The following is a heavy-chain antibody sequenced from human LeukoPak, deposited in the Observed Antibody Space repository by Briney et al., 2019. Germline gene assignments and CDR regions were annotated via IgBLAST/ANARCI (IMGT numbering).Heavy chain of an antibody. CDR1: GFTFSSYG. CDR3: AKHSYRVDSFTDY. J-gene: IGHJ1*01. D-gene: IGHD5-12*01. V-gene: IGHV3-33*06. Sequence: GGCLRLSCAASGFTFSSYGMHWVRQAPGKGLEWVALIWYDGSNKYYADSVKGRFTISRDNSKNTLYLQMNSLRAEDTAVYYCAKHSYRVDSFTDYWGQGTLVTVSS. CDR2: IWYDGSNK.